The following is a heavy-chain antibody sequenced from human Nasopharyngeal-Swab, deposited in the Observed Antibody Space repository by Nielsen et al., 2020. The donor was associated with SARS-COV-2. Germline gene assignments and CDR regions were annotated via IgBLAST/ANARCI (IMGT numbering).Heavy chain of an antibody. CDR2: MWYDGGNK. J-gene: IGHJ4*02. CDR1: GFTLSSYG. Sequence: LKISCAASGFTLSSYGMHWVRQAPGKGLEWVAVMWYDGGNKYYADSVKGRFTISRDNSKNTLYLQMNSLRAEDTAVYYCARDQIGESLSYWGQGTLVTVSS. CDR3: ARDQIGESLSY. D-gene: IGHD3-10*01. V-gene: IGHV3-33*01.